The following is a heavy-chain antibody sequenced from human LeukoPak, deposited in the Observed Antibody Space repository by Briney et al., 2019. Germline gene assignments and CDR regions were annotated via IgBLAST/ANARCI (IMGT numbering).Heavy chain of an antibody. CDR2: FYTSGIT. Sequence: SETLSLTCTVSGGSICSGSYFWSWIRQPAGEGLEWIGRFYTSGITNYNPSLKSRVTISVDTSKNQFSLKLSSVTAADTALYYCAREKGSSWYTDAFDSWGQGTMVTVSS. J-gene: IGHJ3*02. D-gene: IGHD6-13*01. CDR1: GGSICSGSYF. CDR3: AREKGSSWYTDAFDS. V-gene: IGHV4-61*02.